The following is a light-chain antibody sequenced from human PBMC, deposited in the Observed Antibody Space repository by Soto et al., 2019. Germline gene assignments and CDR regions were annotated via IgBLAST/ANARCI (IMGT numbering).Light chain of an antibody. Sequence: EIVLTQSPGTLSLSPGERATLSCRASQSVRSSYLAWYQQKPGQAPRPIIYGASTRATGIPDRFSGSGSGTDFTLTISRLEPEDFAVYYCQQYGSSPFTFGPGTKVDIK. CDR1: QSVRSSY. J-gene: IGKJ3*01. V-gene: IGKV3-20*01. CDR3: QQYGSSPFT. CDR2: GAS.